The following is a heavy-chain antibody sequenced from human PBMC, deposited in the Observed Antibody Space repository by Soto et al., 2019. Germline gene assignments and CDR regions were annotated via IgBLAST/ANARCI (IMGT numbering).Heavy chain of an antibody. D-gene: IGHD1-1*01. V-gene: IGHV2-26*01. CDR2: IFSNDEK. CDR3: ARIVGTLGYYYYYMDV. Sequence: GSGPTLVNPTETLTLTCTVSGFSLSNARMGVSWIRQPPGKALEWLAHIFSNDEKSYSTSLKSRLTISKDTSKSQVVLTMTNMDPVDTATYYCARIVGTLGYYYYYMDVWGKGTTVTVSS. CDR1: GFSLSNARMG. J-gene: IGHJ6*03.